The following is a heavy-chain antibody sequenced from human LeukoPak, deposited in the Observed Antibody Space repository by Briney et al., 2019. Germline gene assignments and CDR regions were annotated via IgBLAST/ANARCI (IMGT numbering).Heavy chain of an antibody. CDR1: GFTFSRYS. D-gene: IGHD1-14*01. CDR2: ISSSSSTI. Sequence: PGGSLRLSCAASGFTFSRYSMNWVRQAPGKGLEWVSYISSSSSTIYYAGSVKGRFTISRDNAKNSLYLQMNSLRAEDTAVYYCARDRGNQRGYYYYYMDVWGKGTTVTVSS. J-gene: IGHJ6*03. CDR3: ARDRGNQRGYYYYYMDV. V-gene: IGHV3-48*04.